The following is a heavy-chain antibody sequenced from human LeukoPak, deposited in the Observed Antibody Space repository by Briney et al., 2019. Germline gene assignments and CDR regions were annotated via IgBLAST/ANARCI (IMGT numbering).Heavy chain of an antibody. J-gene: IGHJ3*02. Sequence: PSETLSLTCTVSGYSISSGYYWGWIRPPPGKGLEWIGSISHSGSTYYKPSLKSRVTISVDTSKNQFSLKLRSVTAADTAVYYCARTVEMATIAFDIWGQGTMVTVSS. V-gene: IGHV4-38-2*02. CDR1: GYSISSGYY. CDR3: ARTVEMATIAFDI. D-gene: IGHD5-24*01. CDR2: ISHSGST.